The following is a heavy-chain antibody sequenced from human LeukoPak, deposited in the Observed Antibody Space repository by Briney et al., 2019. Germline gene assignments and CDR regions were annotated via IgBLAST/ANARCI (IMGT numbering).Heavy chain of an antibody. Sequence: SETLSLTCTVSGGSISSGSYYWSWIRQPAGKGLQWIGRIYTSGVTNYNPSLKSRVIMSVDTSKNQFSLKLSSVTAADTAVYYCAREWTSGDGSGYPYYFDYWGPGTLVTVSS. CDR2: IYTSGVT. CDR3: AREWTSGDGSGYPYYFDY. V-gene: IGHV4-61*02. D-gene: IGHD3-22*01. CDR1: GGSISSGSYY. J-gene: IGHJ4*02.